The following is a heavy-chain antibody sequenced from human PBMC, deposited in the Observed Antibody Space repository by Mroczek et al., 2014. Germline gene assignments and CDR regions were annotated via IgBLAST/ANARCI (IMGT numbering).Heavy chain of an antibody. D-gene: IGHD3-16*01. CDR3: ARGFGGGATLKGLDY. CDR1: GGSFSGYY. CDR2: INHSGST. V-gene: IGHV4-34*01. Sequence: QVQLQQWGAGLLKPSETLSLTCAVYGGSFSGYYWSWIRQPPGKGLEWIGEINHSGSTNYNPSLKSRVTISVDTSKNQFSLKLSSVTAADTAVYYCARGFGGGATLKGLDYWGQGPWSPSPQ. J-gene: IGHJ4*02.